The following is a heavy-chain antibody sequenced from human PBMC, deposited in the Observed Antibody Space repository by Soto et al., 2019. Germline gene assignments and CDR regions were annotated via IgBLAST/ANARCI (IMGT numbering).Heavy chain of an antibody. V-gene: IGHV4-39*01. CDR3: ARRRAVAGKEPPYSMDV. CDR2: IYYSGST. J-gene: IGHJ6*02. Sequence: SETLSLTCTVSGGSISSSSYYWGWIRQPPGKGLEWIGSIYYSGSTYYNPSLKSRVTISVDTSKNQFSLKLSSVTAADTAVYYCARRRAVAGKEPPYSMDVWGPGTTVTVSS. D-gene: IGHD6-19*01. CDR1: GGSISSSSYY.